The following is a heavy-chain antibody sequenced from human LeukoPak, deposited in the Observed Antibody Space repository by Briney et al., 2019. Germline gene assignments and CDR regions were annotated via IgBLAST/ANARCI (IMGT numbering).Heavy chain of an antibody. D-gene: IGHD3-16*01. CDR2: ISGSGGST. CDR1: GFTFSDYA. J-gene: IGHJ4*02. V-gene: IGHV3-23*01. CDR3: AKVRDNFWGPPDY. Sequence: GGSLRLSCVGSGFTFSDYAMTWVRQAPGKGLEWVSAISGSGGSTYYADSVKGRFTISRDNSKNTLYLQMNSLRAEDTAVYYCAKVRDNFWGPPDYWGQGTLVTVSS.